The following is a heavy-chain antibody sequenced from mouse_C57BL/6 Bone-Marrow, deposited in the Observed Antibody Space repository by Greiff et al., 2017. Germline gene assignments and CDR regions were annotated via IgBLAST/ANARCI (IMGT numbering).Heavy chain of an antibody. CDR2: ISSGGSYT. CDR3: ARRVATD. CDR1: GFTFSSYG. Sequence: EVQRVESGGDLVKPGGSLKLSCAASGFTFSSYGMSWVRQTPDKRLEWVATISSGGSYTYYPDSVKGRFTISRDNAKNTLYLQMSSLKSEDTAMYYCARRVATDWGQGTLVTVSA. V-gene: IGHV5-6*01. D-gene: IGHD1-1*01. J-gene: IGHJ3*01.